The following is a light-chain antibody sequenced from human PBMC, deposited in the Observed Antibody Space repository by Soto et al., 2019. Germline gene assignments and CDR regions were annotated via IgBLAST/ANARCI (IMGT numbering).Light chain of an antibody. CDR2: GAS. CDR1: QSVSSGH. Sequence: DIVLTQSPGTLSLSPGERASLSCRASQSVSSGHLAWYQQKPGQAPRLLIYGASSRATGIQDRFSGSGSGTDFTLTISRLEPEDYAVYYCQQYGHSLWTFGQGTRWIS. V-gene: IGKV3-20*01. J-gene: IGKJ1*01. CDR3: QQYGHSLWT.